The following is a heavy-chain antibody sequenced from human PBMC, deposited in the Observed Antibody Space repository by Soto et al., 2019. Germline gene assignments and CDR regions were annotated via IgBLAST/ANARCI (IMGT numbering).Heavy chain of an antibody. D-gene: IGHD3-3*01. CDR1: GFTVSSNY. V-gene: IGHV3-53*04. CDR3: ARHLGDEDYDFWSGSYYYMDV. Sequence: GGSLRLSCAASGFTVSSNYMSWVRQAPGKGLEWVSVIYSGGSTYYADSVKGRFTISRHNSKNTLYLQMNSLRAEDTAVYYCARHLGDEDYDFWSGSYYYMDVWGKGTTVTVSS. CDR2: IYSGGST. J-gene: IGHJ6*03.